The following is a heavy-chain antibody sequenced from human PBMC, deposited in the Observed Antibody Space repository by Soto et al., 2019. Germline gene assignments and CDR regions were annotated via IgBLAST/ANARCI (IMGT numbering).Heavy chain of an antibody. D-gene: IGHD5-18*01. J-gene: IGHJ6*03. CDR1: GFTFSSYA. Sequence: GGSLRLSCAASGFTFSSYAMSWVRQAPGKGLEWVSAISGSGGSTYYADSVKGRFTISRDNSKNTLYLQMNSLRDEDTAVYYCAKDHGYSYGPYYYYMDVWGKGTTVTVSS. V-gene: IGHV3-23*01. CDR2: ISGSGGST. CDR3: AKDHGYSYGPYYYYMDV.